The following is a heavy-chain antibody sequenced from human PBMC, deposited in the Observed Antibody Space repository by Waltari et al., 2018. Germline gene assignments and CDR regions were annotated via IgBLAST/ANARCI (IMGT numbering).Heavy chain of an antibody. Sequence: QVQLVESGGGVVQPGRSLRLSCAASGFTFSSYAMHWVRQAPGKGLEWVAVISYDGSNKYYADSVKGRFTISRDNSKNTLYLQMNSLRAEDTAVYYCARTASSSYGLDYWGQGTLVTVSS. CDR3: ARTASSSYGLDY. CDR2: ISYDGSNK. V-gene: IGHV3-30-3*01. CDR1: GFTFSSYA. D-gene: IGHD6-6*01. J-gene: IGHJ4*02.